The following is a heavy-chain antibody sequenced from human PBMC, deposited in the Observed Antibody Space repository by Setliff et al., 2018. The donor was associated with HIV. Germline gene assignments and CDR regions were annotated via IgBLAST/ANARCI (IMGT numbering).Heavy chain of an antibody. CDR1: GFSFSSYA. V-gene: IGHV3-23*01. CDR3: TRDSYFYDGSDYHYRHFDD. Sequence: GGSLRLSCVASGFSFSSYAMGWVRQAPGKGLEWVSDVSTSGHVTYYADSVKGRFTISRDNSKNTLYLQMNGLRAEDTAIYYCTRDSYFYDGSDYHYRHFDDWGQGTLVTVSS. CDR2: VSTSGHVT. D-gene: IGHD3-22*01. J-gene: IGHJ4*02.